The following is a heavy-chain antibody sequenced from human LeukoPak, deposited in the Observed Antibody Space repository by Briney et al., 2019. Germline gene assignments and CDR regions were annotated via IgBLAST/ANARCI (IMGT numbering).Heavy chain of an antibody. CDR3: ARDRGQGYSGSYVY. D-gene: IGHD1-26*01. V-gene: IGHV4-59*01. CDR2: IYYSGST. J-gene: IGHJ4*02. CDR1: GGSISSYY. Sequence: SETLSLTCTVSGGSISSYYWSWIRQPPGKGLEWIGYIYYSGSTNYNPSLKSRVTISVDTSKNQFSLKLSSVTAADTAVYYCARDRGQGYSGSYVYWGQGTLVTVSS.